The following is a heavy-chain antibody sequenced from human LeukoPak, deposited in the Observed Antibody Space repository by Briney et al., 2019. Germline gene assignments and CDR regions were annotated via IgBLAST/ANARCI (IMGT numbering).Heavy chain of an antibody. CDR1: GGSISSGSYY. V-gene: IGHV4-61*02. Sequence: SQTLSLTCTVSGGSISSGSYYWSWIRQPAGKGLEWIGRIYTSGSTNYNPSLKSRVTISVDTSKNQFSLKLSSVTAADTAVYYCARDGRTGYDWKSWGQGTLVTVSS. J-gene: IGHJ4*02. D-gene: IGHD3/OR15-3a*01. CDR3: ARDGRTGYDWKS. CDR2: IYTSGST.